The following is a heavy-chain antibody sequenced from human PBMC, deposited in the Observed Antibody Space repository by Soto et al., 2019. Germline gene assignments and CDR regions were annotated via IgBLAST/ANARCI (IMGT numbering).Heavy chain of an antibody. V-gene: IGHV3-23*01. J-gene: IGHJ4*02. CDR2: ISGSGGST. D-gene: IGHD3-3*01. Sequence: VQLLESGGGLVQPGGSLRLSCAASGFTFSSYAMSWVRQAPGKGLEWVSAISGSGGSTYYADSVKGRFTISRDNSKNTLYLQMTSLRAEDTAVYYCAKQSITIFGVEDRYFDYWGQGTLVTVSS. CDR1: GFTFSSYA. CDR3: AKQSITIFGVEDRYFDY.